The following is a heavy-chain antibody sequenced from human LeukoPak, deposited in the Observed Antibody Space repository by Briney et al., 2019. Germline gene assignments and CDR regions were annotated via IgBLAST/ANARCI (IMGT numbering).Heavy chain of an antibody. CDR1: DFTFSTDV. CDR2: IRSKVFDGTI. V-gene: IGHV3-49*04. D-gene: IGHD3-22*01. Sequence: GGSLRLSCAASDFTFSTDVMSWVRQSPVKGLEWVGFIRSKVFDGTIEYAASVKGRFTISRDDSKNIAYLQMNSLKTEDTAVYYCTRDREPYYYDTSDYYPRFDYWGQGTLVTVSS. CDR3: TRDREPYYYDTSDYYPRFDY. J-gene: IGHJ4*02.